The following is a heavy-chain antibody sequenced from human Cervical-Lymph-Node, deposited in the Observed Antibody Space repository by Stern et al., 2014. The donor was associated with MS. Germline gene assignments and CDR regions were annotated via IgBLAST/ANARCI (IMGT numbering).Heavy chain of an antibody. J-gene: IGHJ5*02. CDR1: GASVRRNIYF. Sequence: QVQLQESGPGLVKPSETLSLTCNVSGASVRRNIYFWGWIRQPPGKGLEWIVTISYSGSTYYNPSLKSRVTISMDSSKNQFSLRLTSVSAADTAVYYCARPTSGSYPSFDPWGQGTLVTVSS. CDR3: ARPTSGSYPSFDP. D-gene: IGHD3-22*01. V-gene: IGHV4-39*01. CDR2: ISYSGST.